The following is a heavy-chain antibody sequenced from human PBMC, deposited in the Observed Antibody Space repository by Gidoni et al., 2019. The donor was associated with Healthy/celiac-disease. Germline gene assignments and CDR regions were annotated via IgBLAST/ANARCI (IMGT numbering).Heavy chain of an antibody. CDR2: IYYSGST. D-gene: IGHD6-13*01. V-gene: IGHV4-39*01. CDR3: ARHREQQLVLGYYGMDV. Sequence: LEWIGSIYYSGSTYYNPSLKSRVTISVDTSKNQFSLKLSSVTAADTAVYYCARHREQQLVLGYYGMDVWGQGTTVTVSS. J-gene: IGHJ6*02.